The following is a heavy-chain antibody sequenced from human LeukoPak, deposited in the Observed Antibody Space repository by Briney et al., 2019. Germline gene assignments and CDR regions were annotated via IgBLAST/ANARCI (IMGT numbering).Heavy chain of an antibody. CDR2: IIPIFGTA. D-gene: IGHD3-10*01. J-gene: IGHJ4*02. Sequence: SVKVSCKASGGTFSNYAISWVRQAPGQGLEWMGGIIPIFGTANYAQKFRGRVTITADKSTRTAYMELSSLRAEDTAIYYCARDEMLLSFLKWGQGTLVTVSS. CDR1: GGTFSNYA. CDR3: ARDEMLLSFLK. V-gene: IGHV1-69*06.